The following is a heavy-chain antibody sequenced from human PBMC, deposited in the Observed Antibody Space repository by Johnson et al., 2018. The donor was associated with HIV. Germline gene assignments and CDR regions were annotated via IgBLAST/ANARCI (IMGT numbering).Heavy chain of an antibody. V-gene: IGHV3-20*04. CDR1: GFTFDDYG. CDR3: AREWELLGSAFDI. J-gene: IGHJ3*02. Sequence: VQLVEPGGGVVPPGGSLRLSCAASGFTFDDYGMSWVRQAPGKGLERVSGINWNGGRTGYADFVKGRFTISRDNSKNTLYLQMNSLRAEDTAVYYCAREWELLGSAFDIWGQGTMVTVSS. CDR2: INWNGGRT. D-gene: IGHD1-26*01.